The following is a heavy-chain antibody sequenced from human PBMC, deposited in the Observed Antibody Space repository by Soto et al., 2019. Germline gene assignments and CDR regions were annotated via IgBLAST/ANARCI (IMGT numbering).Heavy chain of an antibody. J-gene: IGHJ6*02. Sequence: QVQLVESGGGVVQPGRSLRLSCAASGFTFSSYGMHWVRQAPGKGLEWVAVISYDGSNKYYADSVKGRFTISRDNSKNALYLQMNSLRPEDTAVYYCANLPTPLITVFGVVIITPHSSGRALDVWGQGTTVTVSS. D-gene: IGHD3-3*01. CDR1: GFTFSSYG. CDR3: ANLPTPLITVFGVVIITPHSSGRALDV. CDR2: ISYDGSNK. V-gene: IGHV3-30*18.